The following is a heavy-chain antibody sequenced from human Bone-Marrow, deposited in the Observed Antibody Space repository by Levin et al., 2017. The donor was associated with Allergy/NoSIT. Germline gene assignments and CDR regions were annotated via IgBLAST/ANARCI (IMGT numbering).Heavy chain of an antibody. D-gene: IGHD2-15*01. J-gene: IGHJ4*02. Sequence: PGGSLRLSCAASGFTFSSYEMNWVRQAPGKGLEWVSYITSSGRTIYYADSVKGRFNISRDNAKNSMYLQVNSLRAEDTAIYYCAREGAYCSGGSCYFDYWGQGTLVTVSS. CDR2: ITSSGRTI. CDR1: GFTFSSYE. V-gene: IGHV3-48*03. CDR3: AREGAYCSGGSCYFDY.